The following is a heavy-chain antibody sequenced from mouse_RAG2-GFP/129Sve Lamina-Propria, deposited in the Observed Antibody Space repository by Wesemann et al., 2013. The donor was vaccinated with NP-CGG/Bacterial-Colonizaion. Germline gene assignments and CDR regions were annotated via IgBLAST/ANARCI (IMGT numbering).Heavy chain of an antibody. D-gene: IGHD2-4*01. CDR2: IDPETGGT. J-gene: IGHJ2*01. CDR1: GYTFTDYE. Sequence: LQQSGAELARPGASVTLSCKASGYTFTDYEMHWVKQTPVHGLEWIGAIDPETGGTAYNQKFKGKAILTADKSSSTAYMELRSLTSEDSAVYYCTNFYYDYDGYFDYWGQGTTLTVSS. V-gene: IGHV1-15*01. CDR3: TNFYYDYDGYFDY.